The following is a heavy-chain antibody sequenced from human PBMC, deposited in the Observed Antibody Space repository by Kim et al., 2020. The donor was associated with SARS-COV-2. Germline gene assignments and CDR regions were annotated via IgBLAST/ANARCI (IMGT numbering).Heavy chain of an antibody. J-gene: IGHJ6*02. CDR3: AKTQGIIYYAYGMDV. Sequence: ADSVKGRFTIYRDNAKHSLYRQMNSRRAEDTALYYCAKTQGIIYYAYGMDVWGQGTTVTVSS. D-gene: IGHD3-22*01. V-gene: IGHV3-9*01.